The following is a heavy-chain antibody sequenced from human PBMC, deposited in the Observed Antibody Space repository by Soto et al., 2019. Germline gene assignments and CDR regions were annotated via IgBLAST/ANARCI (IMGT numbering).Heavy chain of an antibody. CDR2: IIPIFGTA. CDR1: GGTFSSYA. D-gene: IGHD3-16*02. CDR3: ARGARGDYVWGSYRYFFDF. Sequence: ASVKVSCKASGGTFSSYAISWVRQAPGQGLEWMGGIIPIFGTANYAQKFQGRVTITADESTSTAYMELSSLRSEDTAVYYCARGARGDYVWGSYRYFFDFWGPGTLVTVFS. J-gene: IGHJ4*02. V-gene: IGHV1-69*13.